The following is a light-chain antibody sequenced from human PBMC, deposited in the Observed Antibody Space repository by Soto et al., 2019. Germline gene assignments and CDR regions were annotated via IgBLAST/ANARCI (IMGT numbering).Light chain of an antibody. J-gene: IGKJ1*01. CDR3: QQYDTSPRT. Sequence: EIVLTQSPGTLSLSPGERATLSCRASQSVSSSYLAWYQQKPGQSPRLLIFGASSRATGTPDRFSGSGSGTDVTLTISRLEPEDFAVYSCQQYDTSPRTFGQGTTVEIK. CDR2: GAS. CDR1: QSVSSSY. V-gene: IGKV3-20*01.